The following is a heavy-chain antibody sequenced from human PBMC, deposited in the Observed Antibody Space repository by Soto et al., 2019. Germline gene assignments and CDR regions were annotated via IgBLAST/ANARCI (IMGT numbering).Heavy chain of an antibody. D-gene: IGHD3-22*01. J-gene: IGHJ6*02. V-gene: IGHV5-10-1*01. CDR1: GYSFTSYW. CDR3: ARHVGSSGWLGYYYYGMDV. Sequence: GESLKISCKGSGYSFTSYWISWVRQMPGKGLEWMGRIDPSDSYTNYSPSFQGHVTISADKSISTAYLQWSSLKASDTAMYYCARHVGSSGWLGYYYYGMDVWGQGTTVTVSS. CDR2: IDPSDSYT.